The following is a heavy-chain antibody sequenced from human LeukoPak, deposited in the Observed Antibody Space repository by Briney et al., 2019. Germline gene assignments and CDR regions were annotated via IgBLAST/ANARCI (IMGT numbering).Heavy chain of an antibody. CDR3: ARAPYCSSTSCYYYDFDY. Sequence: SETLSLTCAVYGGSFSGYYWSWIRQPPGKGLEWIGEINHRGSTNYNPSLKSRVTILVDTSKNQFSLKLGSVTAADTAVYYCARAPYCSSTSCYYYDFDYWGQGTLVTVSS. J-gene: IGHJ4*02. D-gene: IGHD2-2*01. V-gene: IGHV4-34*01. CDR1: GGSFSGYY. CDR2: INHRGST.